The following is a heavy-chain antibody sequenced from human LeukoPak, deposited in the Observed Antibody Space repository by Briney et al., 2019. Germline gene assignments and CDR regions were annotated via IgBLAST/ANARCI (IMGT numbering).Heavy chain of an antibody. D-gene: IGHD2-2*01. CDR3: AKAHDTSWCEFDY. CDR1: GITFSSYV. V-gene: IGHV3-23*01. CDR2: ISGSATST. Sequence: GGSLRLSCAASGITFSSYVMSWVRQAPGKGLEWVSGISGSATSTYYADSVKGRFTISRDNSKSTLSLQMNSLRTEDAAVYYCAKAHDTSWCEFDYWGQGTLVTVSS. J-gene: IGHJ4*01.